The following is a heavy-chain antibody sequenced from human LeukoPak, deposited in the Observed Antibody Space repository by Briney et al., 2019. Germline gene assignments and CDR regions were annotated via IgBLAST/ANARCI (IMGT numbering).Heavy chain of an antibody. V-gene: IGHV4-59*01. J-gene: IGHJ3*02. CDR1: GGYINNYY. D-gene: IGHD3-16*02. CDR3: ARGQELSVDAFDI. CDR2: IYYSGST. Sequence: SETLSLTCTVSGGYINNYYWSWIRQPPGKGLEWIGYIYYSGSTNYNPSLKSRVTISVDTSKIQFSLKLNSATAADTAVYYCARGQELSVDAFDIWGQGTMVTVSS.